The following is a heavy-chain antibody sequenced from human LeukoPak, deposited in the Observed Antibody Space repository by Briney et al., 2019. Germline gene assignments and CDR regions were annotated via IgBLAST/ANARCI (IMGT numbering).Heavy chain of an antibody. D-gene: IGHD6-19*01. J-gene: IGHJ4*02. CDR3: ASGWLGTHY. CDR1: GFTFSSYG. CDR2: ISYDGSNK. V-gene: IGHV3-30*03. Sequence: GGSLRLSCAASGFTFSSYGMHWVRQAPGKGLEWVAVISYDGSNKYYADSVKGRFTISRDNSKNTLYLQMNSLRAEDTAVYYCASGWLGTHYWGQGTLVTVSS.